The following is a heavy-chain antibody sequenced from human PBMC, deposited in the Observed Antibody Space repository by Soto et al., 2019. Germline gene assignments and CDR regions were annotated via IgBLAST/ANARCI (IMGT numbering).Heavy chain of an antibody. D-gene: IGHD6-13*01. Sequence: PGGSLRLSCAASGFTFSSYAMSWVRQAPGKGLEWVSAISDTGGTTNYADSVKGRFTISRDNSKNTLYLQMNSLRAEDTALYYCANSPGIRSPTDIWGQGTMVTVSS. J-gene: IGHJ3*02. V-gene: IGHV3-23*01. CDR3: ANSPGIRSPTDI. CDR1: GFTFSSYA. CDR2: ISDTGGTT.